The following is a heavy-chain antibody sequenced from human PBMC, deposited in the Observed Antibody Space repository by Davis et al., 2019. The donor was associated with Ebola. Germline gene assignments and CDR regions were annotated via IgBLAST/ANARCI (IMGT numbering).Heavy chain of an antibody. CDR2: ITGSGSLT. Sequence: GESLKISCAASGFTFSSYAMSWVRQTPGKGLEWVSAITGSGSLTGYADSVKGRFTISRDNSKNTLNMQMNSLRVEDTAVYYCATGGAVAAIDYWGQGTLVTVSS. CDR3: ATGGAVAAIDY. V-gene: IGHV3-23*01. D-gene: IGHD6-19*01. CDR1: GFTFSSYA. J-gene: IGHJ4*02.